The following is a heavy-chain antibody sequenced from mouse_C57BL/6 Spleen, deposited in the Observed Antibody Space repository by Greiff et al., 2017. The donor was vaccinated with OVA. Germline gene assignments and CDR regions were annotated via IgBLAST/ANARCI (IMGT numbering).Heavy chain of an antibody. D-gene: IGHD2-5*01. J-gene: IGHJ1*03. CDR2: IHPNSGST. CDR3: AREATIVTTRYFDV. Sequence: QVQLQQPGAELVKPGASVKLSCKASGYTFTSYWMHWVKQRPGQGLEWIGMIHPNSGSTNYNEKFKSKATLTVDISSSTAYMQLSSLTSEDSAVYYCAREATIVTTRYFDVWGTGTTVTVSS. V-gene: IGHV1-64*01. CDR1: GYTFTSYW.